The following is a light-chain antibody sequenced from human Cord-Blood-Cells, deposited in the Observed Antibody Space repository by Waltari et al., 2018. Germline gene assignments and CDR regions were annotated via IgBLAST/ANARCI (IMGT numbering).Light chain of an antibody. CDR3: QKYNSYSWT. CDR1: QSISSW. J-gene: IGKJ1*01. V-gene: IGKV1-5*01. CDR2: DAS. Sequence: DIQMNPSPSPLSASVGDRVTITCRASQSISSWLAWYQQKPGKAPKLLLYDASRLESGVPSSFSGSVPGTKSTLPITSLQPDNFETYSCQKYNSYSWTFGQGTKVEIK.